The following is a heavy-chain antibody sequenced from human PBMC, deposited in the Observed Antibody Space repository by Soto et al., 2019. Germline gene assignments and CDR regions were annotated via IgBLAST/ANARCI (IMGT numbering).Heavy chain of an antibody. CDR3: TRGGNYYFDY. V-gene: IGHV3-74*01. D-gene: IGHD1-7*01. Sequence: EVQLVEAGGGLVQPGGSLRLSCAASGFTFSTSWIHCVRQAPGKGLVWVSRINGDGGTINYADSVKGRFTISRDNAKNTVYLQMNSLSADDTAVYYCTRGGNYYFDYWGQGTLVTVSS. CDR1: GFTFSTSW. CDR2: INGDGGTI. J-gene: IGHJ4*02.